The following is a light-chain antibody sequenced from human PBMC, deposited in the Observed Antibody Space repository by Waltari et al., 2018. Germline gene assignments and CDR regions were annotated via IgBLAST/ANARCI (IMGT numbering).Light chain of an antibody. CDR3: QQSYSPPPT. V-gene: IGKV1-39*01. J-gene: IGKJ1*01. CDR1: LSSSRY. CDR2: GAT. Sequence: DIQMTQSPSLLAASVGHRVSLTCRTSLSSSRYVNWYQQKPGKAPKLLIHGATSLQSGVPSRFSGSGSGTEFTLTITSLQREDLGTYYCQQSYSPPPTFGQGTKVE.